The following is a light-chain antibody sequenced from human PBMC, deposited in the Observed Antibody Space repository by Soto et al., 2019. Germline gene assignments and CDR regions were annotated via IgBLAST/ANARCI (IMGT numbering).Light chain of an antibody. CDR2: DAS. V-gene: IGKV1-5*01. J-gene: IGKJ5*01. CDR1: QTISSW. CDR3: QQYHTSSIT. Sequence: DIQMTQSPSTLSASVGARVTITCGASQTISSWLAWYQQKPGKAPTLLIYDASTLERGVPSRLSGTGSGTEFTLSIDSLQPDDVATYYGQQYHTSSITFGQGTRLEIK.